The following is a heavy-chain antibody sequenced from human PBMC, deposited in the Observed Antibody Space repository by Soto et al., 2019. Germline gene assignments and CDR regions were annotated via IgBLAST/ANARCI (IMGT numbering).Heavy chain of an antibody. CDR2: ISAYNGNT. V-gene: IGHV1-18*01. CDR3: ARYGGFDWFPTLTDYSYYGMDV. CDR1: GYTFTSYG. D-gene: IGHD3-9*01. J-gene: IGHJ6*02. Sequence: QVQLVQSGAEVKKPGASVKVSCKASGYTFTSYGISWVRQAPGQGLEWMGWISAYNGNTNYAQKLRGRVTMTTDTSTSTASMDLRSLRSDDTAVYYCARYGGFDWFPTLTDYSYYGMDVWGQGTTVTVSS.